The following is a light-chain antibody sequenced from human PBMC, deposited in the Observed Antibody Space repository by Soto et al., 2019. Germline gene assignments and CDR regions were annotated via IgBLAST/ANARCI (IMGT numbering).Light chain of an antibody. CDR1: QSVSSN. V-gene: IGKV3D-15*01. CDR3: QQYDNWLGT. CDR2: GAS. Sequence: EIVMTQSPATLSMSPGERATLSCRASQSVSSNLAWYQQTPGQAPRLLIYGASTRATGIPARFSGSGSGTEFTLTISSLQSEDFAVYYCQQYDNWLGTFGQGTKVEVK. J-gene: IGKJ1*01.